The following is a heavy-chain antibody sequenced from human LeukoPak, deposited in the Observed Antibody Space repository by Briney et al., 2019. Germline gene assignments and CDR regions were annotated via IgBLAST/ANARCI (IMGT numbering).Heavy chain of an antibody. D-gene: IGHD2-2*01. Sequence: GGSLRLSCAASGFTFSSYAMSWVRQAPGKGLEWVSAISGSGGSTYYADSVKGRFTISRDNAKNSLYLQMNSLRAEDTAVYYCAREGYGCSSTSCYYGTNFDYWGQGTLVTVSS. CDR2: ISGSGGST. V-gene: IGHV3-23*01. J-gene: IGHJ4*02. CDR3: AREGYGCSSTSCYYGTNFDY. CDR1: GFTFSSYA.